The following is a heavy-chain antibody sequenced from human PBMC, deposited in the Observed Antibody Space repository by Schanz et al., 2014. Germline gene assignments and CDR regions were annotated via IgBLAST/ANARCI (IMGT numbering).Heavy chain of an antibody. CDR1: GLTFTSAW. Sequence: EVQLLESGGGLVKPGGSLRLSCATSGLTFTSAWMSWVRQAPGKGLEWVGRIKGKTDGGTADYAAPMKGRFTISRDDSKNTLFLQMNSLETEDTAVYYCARKVVATIGGYYDNWGQGTLVIVSS. J-gene: IGHJ4*02. D-gene: IGHD5-12*01. CDR2: IKGKTDGGTA. V-gene: IGHV3-15*01. CDR3: ARKVVATIGGYYDN.